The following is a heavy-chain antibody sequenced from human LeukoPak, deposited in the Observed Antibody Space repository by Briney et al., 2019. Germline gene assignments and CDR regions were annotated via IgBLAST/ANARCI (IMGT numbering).Heavy chain of an antibody. Sequence: SETLSLTCTVSGGSISSHYWSWIRQPPGKGLEWIGYIYYSGSTNYNPSLKSRVTISVDTSKNQFSLKLSSVTAADTAVYYCARDRPERSGYSSYYYMDVWGKGTTVTVSS. CDR1: GGSISSHY. D-gene: IGHD3-3*01. J-gene: IGHJ6*03. CDR3: ARDRPERSGYSSYYYMDV. V-gene: IGHV4-59*11. CDR2: IYYSGST.